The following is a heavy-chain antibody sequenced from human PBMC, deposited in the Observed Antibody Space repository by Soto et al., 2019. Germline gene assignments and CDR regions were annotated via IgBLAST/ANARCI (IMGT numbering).Heavy chain of an antibody. V-gene: IGHV4-59*02. J-gene: IGHJ4*02. CDR1: GGSVSTYY. CDR2: IYYSGST. D-gene: IGHD4-17*01. Sequence: SETLSLTCTVSGGSVSTYYWSWIRQPPGKGLEWIGYIYYSGSTNYNPSLKSRVTISVDTSKNQFSLKLNSVTAADMAVYYCARSNDFGDFYFDYWGQGTLVTVSS. CDR3: ARSNDFGDFYFDY.